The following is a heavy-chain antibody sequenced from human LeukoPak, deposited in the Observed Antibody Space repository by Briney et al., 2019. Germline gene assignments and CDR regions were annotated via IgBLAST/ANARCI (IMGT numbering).Heavy chain of an antibody. CDR3: AKALGDYYYYYYMDV. Sequence: GGSLRLSCAASGFTLSSYSMNWVRQAPGKGLEWVSSISSSSSYRYYADSLKGRFTISRDNSKNTLYLQMNSLRAEDTAVYYCAKALGDYYYYYYMDVWGKGTTVTVSS. V-gene: IGHV3-21*01. CDR2: ISSSSSYR. J-gene: IGHJ6*03. CDR1: GFTLSSYS.